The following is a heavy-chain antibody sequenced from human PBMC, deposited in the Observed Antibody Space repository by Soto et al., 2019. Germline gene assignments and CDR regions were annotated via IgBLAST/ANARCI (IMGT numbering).Heavy chain of an antibody. CDR2: IYYSGST. J-gene: IGHJ4*02. D-gene: IGHD3-16*02. CDR1: GGSISSYY. V-gene: IGHV4-59*01. Sequence: QVQLQESGPGLVKPSETLSLTCTVSGGSISSYYWSWIRQPPGKGLEWIGYIYYSGSTNYNPSLKSRVTIAVDTSKKQFSLKLSSVTAADTAVDYCARGTSITFGGVIPVWGQGTLVTVSS. CDR3: ARGTSITFGGVIPV.